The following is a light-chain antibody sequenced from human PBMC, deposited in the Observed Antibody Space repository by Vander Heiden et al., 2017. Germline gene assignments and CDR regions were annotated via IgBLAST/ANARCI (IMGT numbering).Light chain of an antibody. V-gene: IGKV4-1*01. J-gene: IGKJ1*01. CDR2: WVS. CDR1: QSVLSSFNSKNH. Sequence: DIVLTQSPDSLAVSLGERATINCKSSQSVLSSFNSKNHLAWFRQKPRQPPELLSYWVSTRESGVPDRFSGSGSGTDFTLTISNMQAEDVAVYYCEQHSTKTFGQGTKVEIK. CDR3: EQHSTKT.